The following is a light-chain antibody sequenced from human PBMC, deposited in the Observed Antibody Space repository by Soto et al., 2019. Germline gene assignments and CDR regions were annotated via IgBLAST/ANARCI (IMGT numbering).Light chain of an antibody. V-gene: IGKV3-20*01. Sequence: EIVLTQSPGTLPLSPGERAPLSCRASQSVSSNYLAWYQQKPGQAPRLLIYGASSRATGIPDRFSGSGSGTDFTLTISRLEPEDFAVYYCQQYGSSPMTFGQGTRLEIK. CDR2: GAS. CDR3: QQYGSSPMT. J-gene: IGKJ5*01. CDR1: QSVSSNY.